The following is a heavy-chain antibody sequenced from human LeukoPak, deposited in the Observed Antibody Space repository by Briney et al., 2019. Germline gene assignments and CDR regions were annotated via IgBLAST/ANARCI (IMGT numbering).Heavy chain of an antibody. CDR1: GDSVSSNIAA. V-gene: IGHV6-1*01. CDR2: TYYRSKWVS. CDR3: AGSPDGSYPDS. J-gene: IGHJ4*02. Sequence: SQTLSLTCAISGDSVSSNIAAWNWLRQSPSRGLEWLGRTYYRSKWVSDYAVPVKSRITINADTSKNQFSLQLSSVTPDDTAVYYCAGSPDGSYPDSWGQGALVTVSS. D-gene: IGHD1-26*01.